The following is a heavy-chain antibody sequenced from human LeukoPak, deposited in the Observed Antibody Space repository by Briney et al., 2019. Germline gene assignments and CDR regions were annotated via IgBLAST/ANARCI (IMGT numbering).Heavy chain of an antibody. Sequence: PGGSLRLSCAASGFTFSSYSMNWVRQAPGEGLEWVSSISSSSSYIYYADSVKGRFTISRDNAKNSLYLQMNSLRAEDTAVYYCARAWDSTTGGNYYYYYMDVWGKGTTVTVSS. CDR2: ISSSSSYI. CDR3: ARAWDSTTGGNYYYYYMDV. D-gene: IGHD1-1*01. V-gene: IGHV3-21*01. CDR1: GFTFSSYS. J-gene: IGHJ6*03.